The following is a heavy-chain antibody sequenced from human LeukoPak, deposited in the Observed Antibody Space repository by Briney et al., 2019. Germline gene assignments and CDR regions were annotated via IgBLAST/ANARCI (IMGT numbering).Heavy chain of an antibody. V-gene: IGHV1-2*02. CDR3: ASRRGYSSGWYEFDY. CDR2: INPNSGGT. Sequence: ASVKVSCKASGYTFTSYYMHWVRQAPGQGLEWMGWINPNSGGTNYAQKFQGRVTMTRDTSISTAYMELSRLRSDDTAVYYCASRRGYSSGWYEFDYWGQGTLVTVSS. D-gene: IGHD6-19*01. J-gene: IGHJ4*02. CDR1: GYTFTSYY.